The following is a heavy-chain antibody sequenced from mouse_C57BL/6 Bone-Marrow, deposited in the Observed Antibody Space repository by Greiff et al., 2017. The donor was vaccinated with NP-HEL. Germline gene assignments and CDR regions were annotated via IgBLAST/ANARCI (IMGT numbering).Heavy chain of an antibody. Sequence: QVQLQQPGAELVKPGASVTVSCKASGYTFTSYWMHWVKQRPGQGLEWIGRIHPSASDTNYNQKFKGKATLTVDKSSSTAYMQLSSLKSEDSAVYYCARGHYYGSSLAYWGQGTLVTVSA. CDR1: GYTFTSYW. CDR3: ARGHYYGSSLAY. D-gene: IGHD1-1*01. CDR2: IHPSASDT. V-gene: IGHV1-74*01. J-gene: IGHJ3*01.